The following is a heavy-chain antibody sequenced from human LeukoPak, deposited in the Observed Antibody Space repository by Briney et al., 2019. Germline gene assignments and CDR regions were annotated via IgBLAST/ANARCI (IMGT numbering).Heavy chain of an antibody. CDR3: ARDRTTKNSLSLNYYGSGSYGDY. D-gene: IGHD3-10*01. Sequence: GGSLRLSCAASGFTFSSYWMSWVRQAPGKGLEWVANIKQDGSEKYYVDSVKGRFTISRDNAKNSLYLQMNSLRAEDTAVYYCARDRTTKNSLSLNYYGSGSYGDYWGQGTLVTVSS. CDR1: GFTFSSYW. V-gene: IGHV3-7*01. J-gene: IGHJ4*02. CDR2: IKQDGSEK.